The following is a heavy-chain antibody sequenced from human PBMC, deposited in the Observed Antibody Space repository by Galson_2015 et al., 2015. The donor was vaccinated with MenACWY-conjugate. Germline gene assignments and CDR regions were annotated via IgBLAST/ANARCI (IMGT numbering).Heavy chain of an antibody. CDR1: GFTFGTYG. Sequence: SLRLSCAASGFTFGTYGMHWVRQAPAKGLEWVALIWDDGSYKYYADSVKGRFTISRANSKNTLYLQMNSLRAEDTAVYYCARVFDTWYMDVWGKGTTVTVSS. J-gene: IGHJ6*03. V-gene: IGHV3-33*08. CDR3: ARVFDTWYMDV. D-gene: IGHD3-3*01. CDR2: IWDDGSYK.